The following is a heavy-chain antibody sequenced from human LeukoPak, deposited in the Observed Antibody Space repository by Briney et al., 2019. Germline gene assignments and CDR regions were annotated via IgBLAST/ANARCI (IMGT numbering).Heavy chain of an antibody. CDR1: GFTFSGYD. Sequence: GGSLRLSCAASGFTFSGYDMSWVRQAPGKGLEWVSYISSSGSTIYYADSVKGRFTIFRDNAKNSLYLQLNMLRCEDTDLYYCTRGLHYDSSGYYGYWGQGTLVTVSS. CDR3: TRGLHYDSSGYYGY. J-gene: IGHJ4*02. V-gene: IGHV3-11*01. CDR2: ISSSGSTI. D-gene: IGHD3-22*01.